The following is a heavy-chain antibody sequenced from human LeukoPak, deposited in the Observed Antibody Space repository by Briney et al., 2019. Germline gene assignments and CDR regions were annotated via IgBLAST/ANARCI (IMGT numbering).Heavy chain of an antibody. D-gene: IGHD2-15*01. CDR3: ASDIGYCGGGGCRYWFDP. V-gene: IGHV1-18*01. CDR1: GYTFTNYG. CDR2: ISAYNGNT. J-gene: IGHJ5*02. Sequence: ASVKVSCKASGYTFTNYGISWVRQAPGQGLEWMGWISAYNGNTNYAQKVQDRVSMTTDTSTSTVYMELRSLRSDDTAVYYCASDIGYCGGGGCRYWFDPWGQGTLVTVSS.